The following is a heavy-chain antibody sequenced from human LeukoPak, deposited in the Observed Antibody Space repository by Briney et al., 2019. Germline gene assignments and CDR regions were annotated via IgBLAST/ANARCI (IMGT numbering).Heavy chain of an antibody. J-gene: IGHJ5*02. CDR1: SVSISNYY. V-gene: IGHV4-59*08. D-gene: IGHD3-22*01. CDR2: IFYSGST. CDR3: ARQYYYDSSAYWSFDP. Sequence: SETLSLTCTVSSVSISNYYWTWIRQPPGKGLEWIGYIFYSGSTNYNPSLKSRVTISVDTSKNQISLKLSSVTAADTAVYYCARQYYYDSSAYWSFDPWGQGTLVTVS.